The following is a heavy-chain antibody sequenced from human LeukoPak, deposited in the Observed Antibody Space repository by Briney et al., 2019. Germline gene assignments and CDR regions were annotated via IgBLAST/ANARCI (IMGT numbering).Heavy chain of an antibody. J-gene: IGHJ6*03. D-gene: IGHD6-19*01. CDR3: ARDPRIAVAGIIYYYKDV. CDR1: GFTFSSYS. CDR2: ISSSSSYI. V-gene: IGHV3-21*01. Sequence: GGSLRLSCAASGFTFSSYSMNWVRQAPGKGLEWVSSISSSSSYIYYADSVKGRFTISRDNAKNSLYLQMNSLRAEDTAVYYCARDPRIAVAGIIYYYKDVWGKGTTVTVSS.